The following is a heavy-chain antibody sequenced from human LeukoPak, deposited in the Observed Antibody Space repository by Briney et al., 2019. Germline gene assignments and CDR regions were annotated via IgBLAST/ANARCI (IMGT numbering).Heavy chain of an antibody. CDR1: GLTFDEYA. V-gene: IGHV3-43*02. CDR2: ISGDGGDT. Sequence: GGSLRLSCAASGLTFDEYAVHWVRQPPGKGLQWVSLISGDGGDTYYADSVKGRFAISRDNSKNSLYLQVNSLRPEDTALYYCAKVLTGSAEAVTHWGQGTLVIVSS. D-gene: IGHD4-17*01. CDR3: AKVLTGSAEAVTH. J-gene: IGHJ1*01.